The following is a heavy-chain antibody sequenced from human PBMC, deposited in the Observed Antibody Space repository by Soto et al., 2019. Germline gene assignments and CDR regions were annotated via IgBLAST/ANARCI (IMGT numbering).Heavy chain of an antibody. J-gene: IGHJ4*02. D-gene: IGHD1-26*01. V-gene: IGHV3-20*04. Sequence: EVQLAESGGGVVRPGGSLRLSCAASGFTFDDFGMSWVRQVPGKGLEWVSGIYWDGGRTGYADSVRGRFTISRDNAKKSMFLQMNRLRVEDSAFYYCARIAGTGRGDFDFWGQGPLVNVSS. CDR2: IYWDGGRT. CDR3: ARIAGTGRGDFDF. CDR1: GFTFDDFG.